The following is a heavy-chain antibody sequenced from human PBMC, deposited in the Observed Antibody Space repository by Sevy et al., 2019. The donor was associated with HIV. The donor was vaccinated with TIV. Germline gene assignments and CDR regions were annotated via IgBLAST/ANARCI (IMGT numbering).Heavy chain of an antibody. D-gene: IGHD2-15*01. CDR1: GYSISSGYY. J-gene: IGHJ5*02. Sequence: SETLSLTCTVSGYSISSGYYWGWIRQPPGKGLEWIGSIYHSGSTYYNPSLKSRVTISVDTSKNQFSLKRGSVTAADTAVYYCARGELYSGGGGYCSGGSCYSGLWFDPWGQGTLVTVSS. CDR3: ARGELYSGGGGYCSGGSCYSGLWFDP. V-gene: IGHV4-38-2*02. CDR2: IYHSGST.